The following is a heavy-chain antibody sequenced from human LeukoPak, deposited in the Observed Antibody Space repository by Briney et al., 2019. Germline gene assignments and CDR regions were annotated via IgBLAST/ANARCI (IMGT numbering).Heavy chain of an antibody. Sequence: PGGPLRLSRAASGFSVSGHYMSWVRQAPGKGLEWVSVLYSGGDTYYADSVKGRFTISRDTSKNTLYLQMNGLRAEDTAVYCCARGNTGYSSAWGRDFDYWGQGTLVTVSS. CDR1: GFSVSGHY. J-gene: IGHJ4*02. CDR3: ARGNTGYSSAWGRDFDY. CDR2: LYSGGDT. V-gene: IGHV3-66*01. D-gene: IGHD6-19*01.